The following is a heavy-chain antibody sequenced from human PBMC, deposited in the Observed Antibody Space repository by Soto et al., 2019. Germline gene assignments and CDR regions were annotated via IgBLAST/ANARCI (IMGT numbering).Heavy chain of an antibody. CDR1: GGSISSSSYY. D-gene: IGHD2-15*01. CDR2: IYYSGST. Sequence: QLQLQESGPGLVKPSETLSLTCTVSGGSISSSSYYWGWIRQPPGKGLEWIGSIYYSGSTYYNPSLKSRVTISVDTSKNQFSLKLSSVTAADTAVYYCARALVFLYCSGGSCYSGADYYYMYVWGKGTTVTVSS. CDR3: ARALVFLYCSGGSCYSGADYYYMYV. J-gene: IGHJ6*03. V-gene: IGHV4-39*01.